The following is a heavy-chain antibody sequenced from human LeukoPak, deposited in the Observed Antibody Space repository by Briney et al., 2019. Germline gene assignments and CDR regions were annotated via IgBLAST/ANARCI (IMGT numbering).Heavy chain of an antibody. CDR3: ARQGGGTNDLGAFDI. Sequence: PSETLSLTCTVSGGSISSYYWSWIRQPPGKGREWIGYIYYSGSANYNPSLKSRVTISVDTSKNQFSLKLSSVTAADTAVYYCARQGGGTNDLGAFDIWGQGTMVTVSS. J-gene: IGHJ3*02. CDR2: IYYSGSA. V-gene: IGHV4-59*01. D-gene: IGHD1-1*01. CDR1: GGSISSYY.